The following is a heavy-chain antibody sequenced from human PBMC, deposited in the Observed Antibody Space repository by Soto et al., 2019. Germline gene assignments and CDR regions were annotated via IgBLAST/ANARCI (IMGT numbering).Heavy chain of an antibody. Sequence: QVQVVESGGGVVQPAGSLRLSCAASGFTFSTSAMHWVRQTPGKGLEWMALISYGGNNKYYADSVKGRFTISRDISESTLYLEMNSLRTEDMAVYYCAREEFVDGGGLFGYCGQGTLVSVSS. D-gene: IGHD2-15*01. V-gene: IGHV3-30-3*01. CDR2: ISYGGNNK. CDR1: GFTFSTSA. J-gene: IGHJ4*02. CDR3: AREEFVDGGGLFGY.